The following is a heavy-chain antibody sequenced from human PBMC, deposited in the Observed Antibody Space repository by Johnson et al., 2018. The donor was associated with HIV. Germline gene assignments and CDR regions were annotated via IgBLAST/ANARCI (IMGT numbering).Heavy chain of an antibody. CDR1: GFNFDDYA. J-gene: IGHJ3*02. D-gene: IGHD6-6*01. CDR2: ISWNSGSI. Sequence: VQLVESGGGLVQPGRSLRLSCSASGFNFDDYAMHWVRQAPGKGLEWVSGISWNSGSIGYADSVRGRFTISRDNSKNTLSLQMNSLRAEDTALYYCAKGVYSSSSHDAFDIWGQGTMVTVSS. V-gene: IGHV3-9*01. CDR3: AKGVYSSSSHDAFDI.